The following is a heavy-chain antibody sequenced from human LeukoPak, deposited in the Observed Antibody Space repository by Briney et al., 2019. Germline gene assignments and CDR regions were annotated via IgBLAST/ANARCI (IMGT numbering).Heavy chain of an antibody. Sequence: ASVKVSCKASGYTFTSYGISWVRQASGQGLEWMGWISAYNGNTNYAQKLQGRVTMTTDTSTSTAYMELRSLRSDDTAVYYCARVRVGDFWSGYYTGYFDYWGQGTLVTVSS. CDR3: ARVRVGDFWSGYYTGYFDY. J-gene: IGHJ4*02. V-gene: IGHV1-18*01. CDR2: ISAYNGNT. D-gene: IGHD3-3*01. CDR1: GYTFTSYG.